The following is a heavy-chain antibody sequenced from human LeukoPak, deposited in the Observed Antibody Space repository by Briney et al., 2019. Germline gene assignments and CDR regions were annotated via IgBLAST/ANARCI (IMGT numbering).Heavy chain of an antibody. Sequence: GGSLRLSCAASGFTFSDYYMSWIRQAPGKGLEWVSFISGSRTYTNYADSVKGRFTISRDNAKNSLYLQMNSLRAEDTAVYYCAKVRSDDSGAYYYDYWGQGTLVTVSS. CDR2: ISGSRTYT. J-gene: IGHJ4*02. CDR3: AKVRSDDSGAYYYDY. D-gene: IGHD3-22*01. V-gene: IGHV3-11*05. CDR1: GFTFSDYY.